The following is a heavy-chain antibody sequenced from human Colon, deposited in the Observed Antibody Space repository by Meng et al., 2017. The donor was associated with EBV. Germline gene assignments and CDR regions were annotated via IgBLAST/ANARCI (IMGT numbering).Heavy chain of an antibody. CDR1: GGSISSGNF. J-gene: IGHJ4*02. Sequence: VQLQEAGPRLRKPSGTRALTCVVSGGSISSGNFWSWVRQPPGKGLEWVGQIYDTGGANYNPSLQSRVTISVDKSKNQFSLNLNSVTAADTAVYYCARHSGYNQGYWGQGTLVTVSS. V-gene: IGHV4-4*02. CDR2: IYDTGGA. CDR3: ARHSGYNQGY. D-gene: IGHD6-25*01.